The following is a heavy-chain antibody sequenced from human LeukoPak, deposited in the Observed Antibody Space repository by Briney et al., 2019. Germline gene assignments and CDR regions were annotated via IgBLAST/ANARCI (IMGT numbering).Heavy chain of an antibody. CDR2: IVFSGTT. Sequence: SETLSLTCTVSGGSFSNCYWSWIRQSPGKGLEWIGYIVFSGTTNYNPSLRSRATISVDTSKNQFSLRLTSVTASDTAVYYCARDVNYWGQGTLVTVSS. J-gene: IGHJ4*02. V-gene: IGHV4-59*01. CDR1: GGSFSNCY. CDR3: ARDVNY.